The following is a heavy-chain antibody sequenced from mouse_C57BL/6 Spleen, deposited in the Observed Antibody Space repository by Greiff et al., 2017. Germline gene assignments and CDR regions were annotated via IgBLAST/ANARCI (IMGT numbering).Heavy chain of an antibody. J-gene: IGHJ4*01. Sequence: QVQLQQSGAELVRPGASVKLSCKASGYTFTDYYINWVKQRPGQGLEWIARIYPGSGNTYYNEKFKGKATLTAEKSSSTAYMQLSSLTSEDSAVYFCARGGYYSNYWYYYAMDYWGQGTSVTVSS. V-gene: IGHV1-76*01. CDR3: ARGGYYSNYWYYYAMDY. D-gene: IGHD2-5*01. CDR1: GYTFTDYY. CDR2: IYPGSGNT.